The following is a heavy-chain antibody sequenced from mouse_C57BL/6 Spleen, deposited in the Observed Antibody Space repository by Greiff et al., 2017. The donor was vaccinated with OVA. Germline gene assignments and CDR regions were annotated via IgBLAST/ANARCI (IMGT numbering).Heavy chain of an antibody. V-gene: IGHV5-17*01. CDR1: GFTFSDYG. CDR2: ISSGSSTI. Sequence: EVQLVESGGGLVKPGGSLKLSCAASGFTFSDYGMHWVRQAPEKGLEWVAYISSGSSTIYYADTVKGRFTISRDNAKNTLFLQMTSLRSEDTAMYCCASDGYYGSEFAYWGQGTLVTVSA. D-gene: IGHD2-3*01. CDR3: ASDGYYGSEFAY. J-gene: IGHJ3*01.